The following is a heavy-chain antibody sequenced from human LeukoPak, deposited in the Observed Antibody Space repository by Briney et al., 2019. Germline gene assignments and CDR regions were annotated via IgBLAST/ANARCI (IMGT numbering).Heavy chain of an antibody. CDR3: AREKPVNYDFWGGYPDY. J-gene: IGHJ4*02. D-gene: IGHD3-3*01. V-gene: IGHV1-69*13. CDR2: IIPIFGTA. Sequence: SVKVSCKASGGTFSSYAIRWVRQAPGQGLEWMGGIIPIFGTANYAQKFQGRVTITADESTSTAYMELSSLRSEDTAVYYCAREKPVNYDFWGGYPDYWGQGTLVTVSS. CDR1: GGTFSSYA.